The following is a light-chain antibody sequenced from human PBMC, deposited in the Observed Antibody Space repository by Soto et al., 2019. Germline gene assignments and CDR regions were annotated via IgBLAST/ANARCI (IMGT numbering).Light chain of an antibody. V-gene: IGKV3-20*01. J-gene: IGKJ4*01. Sequence: EIVLTQSPGTLSLSPGERATLSCRASQSVGNNYLAWYQQKPGQAPRFLIYDASSRATGIPDRFSGSGSGTDFTLTISRLEPEDFAVYYCEQYGSTPLTFGVGTKVEIK. CDR1: QSVGNNY. CDR2: DAS. CDR3: EQYGSTPLT.